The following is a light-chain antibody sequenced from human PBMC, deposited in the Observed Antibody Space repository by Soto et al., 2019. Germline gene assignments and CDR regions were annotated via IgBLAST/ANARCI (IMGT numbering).Light chain of an antibody. CDR1: QTVSNNF. CDR2: GAS. CDR3: RQYGRSLEFA. Sequence: EVVMTQSPATLSVSPGERATLSCRASQTVSNNFLAWYQEKPGRGPRLLIYGASTRATGIPDRFSGGGSGTDFTLTISRLDPEDFAVYYCRQYGRSLEFAVGGGTKVDIK. J-gene: IGKJ4*01. V-gene: IGKV3-20*01.